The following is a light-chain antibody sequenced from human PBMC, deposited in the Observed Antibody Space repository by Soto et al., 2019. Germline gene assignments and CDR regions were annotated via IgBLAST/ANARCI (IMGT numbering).Light chain of an antibody. J-gene: IGKJ1*01. Sequence: EVVLTQSPGTLSLSPGERATLSCRDSQSVSSNYVAWYQQKPGQTPRLLIYGASSRATGIPDRFSGSGSGTDFTLTISSLEPEDFAVYYCQQHGSSPWMFGQGTKVDIK. V-gene: IGKV3-20*01. CDR1: QSVSSNY. CDR3: QQHGSSPWM. CDR2: GAS.